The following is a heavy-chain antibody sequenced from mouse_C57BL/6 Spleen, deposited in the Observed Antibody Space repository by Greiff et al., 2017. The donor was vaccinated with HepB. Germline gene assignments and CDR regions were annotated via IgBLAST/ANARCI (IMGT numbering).Heavy chain of an antibody. Sequence: VQLQQSGPELVKPGASVKISCKASGYAFSSSWMNWVKQRPGKGLEWIGRIYPGDGDTNYNGKFKGKATLTADKSSSTAYMQLSSLTSEDSAVYFCARFLSLYDYATGFAYWGQGTLVTVSA. CDR2: IYPGDGDT. CDR1: GYAFSSSW. D-gene: IGHD2-4*01. V-gene: IGHV1-82*01. J-gene: IGHJ3*01. CDR3: ARFLSLYDYATGFAY.